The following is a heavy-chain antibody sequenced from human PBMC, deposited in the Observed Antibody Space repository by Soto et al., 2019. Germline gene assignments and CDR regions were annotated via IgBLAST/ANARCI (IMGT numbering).Heavy chain of an antibody. CDR1: GYIFTKHG. CDR2: ISAHNGIT. V-gene: IGHV1-18*01. J-gene: IGHJ4*02. Sequence: QVQLVQSGAELKEPWASVKVSCKASGYIFTKHGISWVRQAPGQGLEWMGWISAHNGITNYAQNLHDRITVTTDTSTSTAYMELRSLRPEDTAIYYCARVYGYGYGHFDFWGQGSLVTVSS. CDR3: ARVYGYGYGHFDF. D-gene: IGHD5-18*01.